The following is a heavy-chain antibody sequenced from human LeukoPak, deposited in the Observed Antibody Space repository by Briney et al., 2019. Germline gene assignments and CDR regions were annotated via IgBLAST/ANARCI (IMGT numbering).Heavy chain of an antibody. CDR1: GGSISSSSYY. V-gene: IGHV4-39*01. D-gene: IGHD5-12*01. CDR2: IYYSGST. J-gene: IGHJ4*02. Sequence: PSQTLSLTCTVSGGSISSSSYYWGWIRQPPGKGLEWIGSIYYSGSTYYNPSLKSRVTISVDTSKNQFSLKLSSVTAADTAVYYCARLSYDYFDYWGQGTLVTVSS. CDR3: ARLSYDYFDY.